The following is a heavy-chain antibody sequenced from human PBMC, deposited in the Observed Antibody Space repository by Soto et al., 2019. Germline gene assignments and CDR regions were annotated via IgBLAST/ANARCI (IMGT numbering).Heavy chain of an antibody. J-gene: IGHJ6*02. CDR3: ARDLYYDILTGYPYYYGMDV. Sequence: GGSLRLSXAASGFTFSSYSMNWVRQAPGKGLGWVSYISSSSSTIYYADSVKGRFTISRDNAKNSLYLQMNSLRDEDTAVYYCARDLYYDILTGYPYYYGMDVWGQGTTVTVSS. V-gene: IGHV3-48*02. CDR2: ISSSSSTI. D-gene: IGHD3-9*01. CDR1: GFTFSSYS.